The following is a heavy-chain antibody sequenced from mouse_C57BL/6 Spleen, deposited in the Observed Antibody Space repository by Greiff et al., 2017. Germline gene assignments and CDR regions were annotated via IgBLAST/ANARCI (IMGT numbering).Heavy chain of an antibody. D-gene: IGHD2-1*01. CDR2: IYPSDSET. V-gene: IGHV1-61*01. J-gene: IGHJ1*03. Sequence: VQLQQPGAELVRPGSSVKLSCKASGYTFTSYWMDWVKQRPGQGLEWIGNIYPSDSETHYNQKFKDKATLTVDKSSSTAYMQLSSLTSEDSAVYYCARIYYDNYDWYFDVWGTGTTVTVSS. CDR1: GYTFTSYW. CDR3: ARIYYDNYDWYFDV.